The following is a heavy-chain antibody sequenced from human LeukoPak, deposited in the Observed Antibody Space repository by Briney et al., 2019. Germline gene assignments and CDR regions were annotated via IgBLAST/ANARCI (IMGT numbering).Heavy chain of an antibody. Sequence: SETLSLTCTVSAGSISRYYWSWIRQPPGKGLEWIGYIYDSGSTNYNPSLKSRVTISVDTSKNQFSLKLNSVTAADTAVYYCARESCSTSCYGFDYWGQGTLVTVSS. CDR1: AGSISRYY. CDR2: IYDSGST. D-gene: IGHD2-2*01. V-gene: IGHV4-59*01. CDR3: ARESCSTSCYGFDY. J-gene: IGHJ4*02.